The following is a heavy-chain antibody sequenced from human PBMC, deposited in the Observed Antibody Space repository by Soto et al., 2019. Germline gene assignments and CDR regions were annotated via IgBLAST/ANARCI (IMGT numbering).Heavy chain of an antibody. Sequence: QVQLQESGPGLVKPSETLSLTCTVSGGSVSSGSYFWSWIRQPPGKGLEWIGYIYYSGTTNYNPSLKRRVTISLDTSNNQFSLKLSSVTAADTAVYYCARRGPGGRAFDLWGQGTMVTVSS. J-gene: IGHJ3*01. CDR3: ARRGPGGRAFDL. CDR2: IYYSGTT. CDR1: GGSVSSGSYF. D-gene: IGHD3-16*01. V-gene: IGHV4-61*01.